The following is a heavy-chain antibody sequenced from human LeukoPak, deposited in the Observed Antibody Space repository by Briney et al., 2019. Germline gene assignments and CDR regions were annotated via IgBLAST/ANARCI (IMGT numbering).Heavy chain of an antibody. Sequence: GGSLRLSCAASGFTFSSYEMNWVRQAPGKGLEWVSYISSSGSTIYYADSVKGRFTISRDNSKNTLYLQMNSLRAEDTAVYYCAKMATMTHSYMDVWGKGTTVTVSS. CDR2: ISSSGSTI. V-gene: IGHV3-48*03. J-gene: IGHJ6*03. CDR1: GFTFSSYE. CDR3: AKMATMTHSYMDV. D-gene: IGHD5-24*01.